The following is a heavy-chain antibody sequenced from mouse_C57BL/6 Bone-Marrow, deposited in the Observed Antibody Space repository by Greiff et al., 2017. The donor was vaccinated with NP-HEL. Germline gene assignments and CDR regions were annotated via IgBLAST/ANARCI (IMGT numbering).Heavy chain of an antibody. CDR2: IHPNSGST. Sequence: QVQLQQPGAELVKPGASVKLSCKASGYTFTSYWMHWVKQRPGQGLEWIGMIHPNSGSTNYNEKFKSKATLTVDKSSSTAYMQLSSLTSKDSAVYYCAREGAYYSNYLYYFDYWGQGTTLTVSS. V-gene: IGHV1-64*01. D-gene: IGHD2-5*01. CDR1: GYTFTSYW. CDR3: AREGAYYSNYLYYFDY. J-gene: IGHJ2*01.